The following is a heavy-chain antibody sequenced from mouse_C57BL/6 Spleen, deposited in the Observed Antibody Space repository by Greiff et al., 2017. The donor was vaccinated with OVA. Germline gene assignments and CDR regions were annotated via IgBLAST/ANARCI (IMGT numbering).Heavy chain of an antibody. Sequence: QVHVKQPGAELVRPGSSVKLSCKASGYTFTSYWMHWVKQRPIQGLEWIGNIDPSDSETHYNQKFKDKATLTVDKSSSTAYMQLSSLTSDDSAVYYCATGTYFDVWGTGTTVTVSS. CDR1: GYTFTSYW. D-gene: IGHD3-3*01. V-gene: IGHV1-52*01. J-gene: IGHJ1*03. CDR2: IDPSDSET. CDR3: ATGTYFDV.